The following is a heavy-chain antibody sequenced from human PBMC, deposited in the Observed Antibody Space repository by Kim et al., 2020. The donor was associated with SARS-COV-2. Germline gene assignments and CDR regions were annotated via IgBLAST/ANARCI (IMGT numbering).Heavy chain of an antibody. CDR3: ARGRYYYDT. V-gene: IGHV2-70*19. CDR2: EK. J-gene: IGHJ4*02. Sequence: EKHYTTSLKTRLTISKETSKNQVVLTVTNMDPVDTATYYCARGRYYYDTWGQGTLVTVSS. D-gene: IGHD3-22*01.